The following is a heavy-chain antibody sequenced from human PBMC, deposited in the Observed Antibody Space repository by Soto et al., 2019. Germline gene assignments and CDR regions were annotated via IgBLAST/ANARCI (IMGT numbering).Heavy chain of an antibody. D-gene: IGHD3-22*01. Sequence: SETLSLTCSVSGGSFSSSHSFWSWTRQPPGKGLEWIASIYYGGMTYYGPSLKRRVTLSVDTSTSQFSLRLSSVTAADTAVYYCATGPETFHPSGYYVNWFDPWGQGTLVTVSS. CDR3: ATGPETFHPSGYYVNWFDP. CDR1: GGSFSSSHSF. V-gene: IGHV4-39*01. J-gene: IGHJ5*02. CDR2: IYYGGMT.